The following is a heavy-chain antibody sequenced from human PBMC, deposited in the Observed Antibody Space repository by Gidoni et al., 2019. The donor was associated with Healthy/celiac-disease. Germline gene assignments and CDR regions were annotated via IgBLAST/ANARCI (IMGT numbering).Heavy chain of an antibody. CDR1: GFTFSSYS. CDR2: ISSSSSTI. J-gene: IGHJ3*02. CDR3: ARDRPEYYYDSSGYPPDAFDI. Sequence: EVQLVESGGGLVQPGGSLRLSCAASGFTFSSYSMNWVRQAPGKGLEWVSYISSSSSTIYYADSVKGRFTISRDNAKNSLYLQMNSLRAEDTAVYYCARDRPEYYYDSSGYPPDAFDIWGQGTMVTVSS. V-gene: IGHV3-48*01. D-gene: IGHD3-22*01.